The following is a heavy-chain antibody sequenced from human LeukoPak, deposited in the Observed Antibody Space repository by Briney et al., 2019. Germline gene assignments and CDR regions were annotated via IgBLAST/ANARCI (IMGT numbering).Heavy chain of an antibody. Sequence: GGSLRLSCAASGFTFSSYAMSWVRQAPGKGLEWVSATSGSGGSTYYADSVKGRFTISRDNSKNTLYLQMNSLRAEDTAVYYCAKRETGYSYGKAYWYFDLWGRGTLVTVSS. CDR2: TSGSGGST. CDR1: GFTFSSYA. V-gene: IGHV3-23*01. D-gene: IGHD5-18*01. CDR3: AKRETGYSYGKAYWYFDL. J-gene: IGHJ2*01.